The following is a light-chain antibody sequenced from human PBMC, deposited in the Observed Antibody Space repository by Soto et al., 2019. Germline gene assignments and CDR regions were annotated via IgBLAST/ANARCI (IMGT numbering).Light chain of an antibody. J-gene: IGKJ2*01. CDR2: GAS. Sequence: EIVLTQSPATLSVSPGEGATLSCRASQSVSSSLAWYQHKPGQVPRLLIYGASTRATGIPARFSGSGSGTEFTLTISSLQSEDFAVYYCQQYTNWPPTYTFGQGTKVEIK. V-gene: IGKV3-15*01. CDR1: QSVSSS. CDR3: QQYTNWPPTYT.